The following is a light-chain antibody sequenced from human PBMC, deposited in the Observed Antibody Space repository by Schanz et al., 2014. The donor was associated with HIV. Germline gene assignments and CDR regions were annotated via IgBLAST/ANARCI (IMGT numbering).Light chain of an antibody. CDR3: QQYNSYST. V-gene: IGKV1-17*01. CDR1: QGIGND. Sequence: DIQMTQSPSSLSASVGDRVTITCRASQGIGNDLGWYQQRPGKAPKRLIYAASTLQSGVPSRFVGGGSGTEFTLTISCLQSEDFATYYCQQYNSYSTFGQGTKVEIK. J-gene: IGKJ1*01. CDR2: AAS.